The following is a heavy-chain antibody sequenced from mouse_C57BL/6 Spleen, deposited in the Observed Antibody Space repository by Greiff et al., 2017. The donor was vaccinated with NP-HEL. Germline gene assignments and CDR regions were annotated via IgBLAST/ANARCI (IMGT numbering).Heavy chain of an antibody. CDR3: ARRDYDYDEGVYYAMDY. D-gene: IGHD2-4*01. CDR1: GYTFTDYY. V-gene: IGHV1-26*01. CDR2: INPNNGGT. J-gene: IGHJ4*01. Sequence: EVQLQQSGPELVKPGASVKISCKASGYTFTDYYMNWVKQSHGKSLEWIGDINPNNGGTSYNQKFKGKATLTVDKSSSTAYMELRSLTSEDSAVYYCARRDYDYDEGVYYAMDYWGQGTSVTVSS.